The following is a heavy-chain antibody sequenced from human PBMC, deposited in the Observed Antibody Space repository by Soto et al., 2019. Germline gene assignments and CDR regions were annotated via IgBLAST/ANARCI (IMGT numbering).Heavy chain of an antibody. J-gene: IGHJ6*02. CDR3: ARHYHSSSWYKVYYYYGMDV. V-gene: IGHV5-51*01. D-gene: IGHD6-13*01. CDR2: IFPSDSDT. CDR1: GYRFTSYW. Sequence: GESLKISCRTSGYRFTSYWIAWVRQMPGKGLEWMGIIFPSDSDTRYSPSFQGQVTISADKSISTAYLQWSSLKASDTAMYYCARHYHSSSWYKVYYYYGMDVWGQGTTVTVSS.